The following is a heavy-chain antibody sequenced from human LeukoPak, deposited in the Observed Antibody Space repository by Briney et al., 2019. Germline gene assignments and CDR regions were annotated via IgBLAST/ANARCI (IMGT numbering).Heavy chain of an antibody. CDR1: GFTFSNYW. V-gene: IGHV3-7*01. CDR2: IKQDGSEK. Sequence: GGSLRLSCAASGFTFSNYWMHWVRQAPGKGLEWVANIKQDGSEKYHVDSVKGRSTISRDNAKNSVHLQMNNLRAEDTAVYYCIRAMDVWGQGTTVTVSS. J-gene: IGHJ6*02. CDR3: IRAMDV.